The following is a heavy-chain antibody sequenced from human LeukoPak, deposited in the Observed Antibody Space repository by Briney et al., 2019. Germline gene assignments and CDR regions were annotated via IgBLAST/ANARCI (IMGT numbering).Heavy chain of an antibody. J-gene: IGHJ5*02. CDR1: GYTFTGYY. D-gene: IGHD2-2*02. Sequence: ASVKVSCKASGYTFTGYYMHWVRQAPGQGLEWMGWINPNSGGTNYAQKFQGRVTMTRDTSISTAYMELSRLRSDDTAVYYCARVNIVVVPAAIPRNWFDPWSQGTLVTVSS. V-gene: IGHV1-2*02. CDR2: INPNSGGT. CDR3: ARVNIVVVPAAIPRNWFDP.